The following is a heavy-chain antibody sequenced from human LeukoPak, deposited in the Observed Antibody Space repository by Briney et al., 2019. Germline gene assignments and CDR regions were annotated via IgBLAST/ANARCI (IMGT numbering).Heavy chain of an antibody. D-gene: IGHD3-10*01. CDR3: ARDLRGSGSYYNDAFDI. CDR1: GGTFSSYA. Sequence: GASVKVSCKASGGTFSSYAISWVRPAPGQGVEWMGRIIPILGIANYAQKFQGRVTITADKSTSTAYMELSSLRSEDTAVYYCARDLRGSGSYYNDAFDIWGQGTMVTVSS. V-gene: IGHV1-69*04. J-gene: IGHJ3*02. CDR2: IIPILGIA.